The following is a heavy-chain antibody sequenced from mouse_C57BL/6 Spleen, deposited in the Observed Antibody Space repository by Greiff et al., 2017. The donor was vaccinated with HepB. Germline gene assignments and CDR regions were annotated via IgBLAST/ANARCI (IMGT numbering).Heavy chain of an antibody. CDR2: IYPRSGNT. Sequence: VQRVESGAELARPGASVKLSCKASGYTFTSYGISWVKQRTGQGLEWIGEIYPRSGNTYYNEKFKGKATLTADKSSSTAYMELRSLTSEDSAVYFCARSARYEAMDYWGQGTSVTVSS. CDR1: GYTFTSYG. J-gene: IGHJ4*01. D-gene: IGHD1-1*01. CDR3: ARSARYEAMDY. V-gene: IGHV1-81*01.